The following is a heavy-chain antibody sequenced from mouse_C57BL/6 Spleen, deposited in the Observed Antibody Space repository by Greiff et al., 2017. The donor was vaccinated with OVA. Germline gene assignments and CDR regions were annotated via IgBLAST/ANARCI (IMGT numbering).Heavy chain of an antibody. CDR3: TRHYGSSYGAMDD. D-gene: IGHD1-1*01. J-gene: IGHJ4*01. Sequence: VQLQQSGAELVRPGASVTLSCKASGYTFTDYEMHWVKQTPVHGLEWIGAIDPETGGTAYNQKFKGKAILTADKSSSTAYMELRSLTSEDSAVYYCTRHYGSSYGAMDDWGQGTSVTVSS. CDR1: GYTFTDYE. CDR2: IDPETGGT. V-gene: IGHV1-15*01.